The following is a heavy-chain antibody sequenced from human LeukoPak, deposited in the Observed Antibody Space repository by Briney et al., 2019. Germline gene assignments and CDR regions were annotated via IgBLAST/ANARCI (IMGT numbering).Heavy chain of an antibody. Sequence: SVKVSCKASGGTFSSYAISWVRQAPGQGLEWMGGIIPIFGTANYAQKFQGRVTITADESTSTAYMELSSLRSEDTAVYYRASGSSPYGDYEASWFDPWGQGTLVTVSS. CDR1: GGTFSSYA. CDR3: ASGSSPYGDYEASWFDP. D-gene: IGHD4-17*01. J-gene: IGHJ5*02. CDR2: IIPIFGTA. V-gene: IGHV1-69*13.